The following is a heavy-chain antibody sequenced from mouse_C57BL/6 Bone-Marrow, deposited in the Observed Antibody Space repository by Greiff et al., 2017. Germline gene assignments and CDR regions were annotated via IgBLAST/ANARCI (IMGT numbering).Heavy chain of an antibody. Sequence: EVMLVESGGDLVKPGGSLKLSCAASGFTFSSYGMSWVRQTPDKRLEWVATISSGGSYTYYPDSVKGRFTISRDNAKNTLYLQMSSLKSEDTAMYYCARHSDYYGSSPDDWGQGTTLTVSS. J-gene: IGHJ2*01. CDR3: ARHSDYYGSSPDD. D-gene: IGHD1-1*01. CDR2: ISSGGSYT. V-gene: IGHV5-6*01. CDR1: GFTFSSYG.